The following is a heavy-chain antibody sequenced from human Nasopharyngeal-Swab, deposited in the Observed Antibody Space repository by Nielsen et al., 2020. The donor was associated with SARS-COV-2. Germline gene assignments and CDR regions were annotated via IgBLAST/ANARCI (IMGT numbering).Heavy chain of an antibody. Sequence: SVKVSCKASGGTFSSYAISWVRQAPGQGLEWMGGIIPIFGTANYAQKFQGRVTITADESTSTAYMELSSLRSEDTAVYYCARAKDSQWLVPGGGTGRGFLHYYYYMDVWGKGTTVTVSS. V-gene: IGHV1-69*13. CDR1: GGTFSSYA. CDR3: ARAKDSQWLVPGGGTGRGFLHYYYYMDV. CDR2: IIPIFGTA. D-gene: IGHD6-19*01. J-gene: IGHJ6*03.